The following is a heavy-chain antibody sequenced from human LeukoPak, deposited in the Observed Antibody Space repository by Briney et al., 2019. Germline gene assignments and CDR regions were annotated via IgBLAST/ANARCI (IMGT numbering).Heavy chain of an antibody. D-gene: IGHD3-3*01. J-gene: IGHJ4*02. V-gene: IGHV3-7*01. CDR2: TSQDGSSK. CDR1: GFFFSDYW. Sequence: GGSLRLSCAASGFFFSDYWMSWIRQAPGKGLEWVAHTSQDGSSKFYVDSVKGRFTISRDNAKNSLYLQMNSLRAEDTAVYYCARDRDFWSGHPADYWGQGTLVTVSS. CDR3: ARDRDFWSGHPADY.